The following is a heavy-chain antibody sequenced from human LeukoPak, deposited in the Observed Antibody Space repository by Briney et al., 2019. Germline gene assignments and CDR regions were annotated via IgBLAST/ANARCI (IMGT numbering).Heavy chain of an antibody. CDR2: IYTSGST. CDR1: GGSISSGSYH. Sequence: SETLSLTCTVSGGSISSGSYHWSWIRQPAGKGLEWIGRIYTSGSTNYNPSLKSRVTISVDTSKNQFSLKLSSVTAADTAVYYCARDRYSSGWYEDYSGQGTLVTVSS. V-gene: IGHV4-61*02. CDR3: ARDRYSSGWYEDY. J-gene: IGHJ4*02. D-gene: IGHD6-19*01.